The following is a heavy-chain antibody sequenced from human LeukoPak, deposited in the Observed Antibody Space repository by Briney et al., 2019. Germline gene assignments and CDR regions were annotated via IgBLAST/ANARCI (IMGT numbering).Heavy chain of an antibody. V-gene: IGHV3-23*01. D-gene: IGHD5-18*01. CDR1: GLTFSRYA. Sequence: QSGGSLRLSCAVSGLTFSRYAMSWVRQAPGKGLEWVSAISESGSGTYYADSEKGRFTISRDNSKDTLSLQMNSLRAEDTAVYYCAKDIAQGYTFGSIEQDYWGQGTLVTVSS. CDR2: ISESGSGT. CDR3: AKDIAQGYTFGSIEQDY. J-gene: IGHJ4*02.